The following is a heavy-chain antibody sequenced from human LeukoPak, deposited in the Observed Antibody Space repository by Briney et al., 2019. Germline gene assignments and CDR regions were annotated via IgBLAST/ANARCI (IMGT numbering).Heavy chain of an antibody. Sequence: SETLSLTCTVSGGSISSGDYYWSWIRQPPGKGLEWIGYIYYSGSTYYNPSLKSRVTISVDTSKNQFPLKLSSVTAADTAVYYCARGITMVRGKYYFDYWGQGTLVTVSS. V-gene: IGHV4-30-4*01. D-gene: IGHD3-10*01. CDR1: GGSISSGDYY. J-gene: IGHJ4*02. CDR3: ARGITMVRGKYYFDY. CDR2: IYYSGST.